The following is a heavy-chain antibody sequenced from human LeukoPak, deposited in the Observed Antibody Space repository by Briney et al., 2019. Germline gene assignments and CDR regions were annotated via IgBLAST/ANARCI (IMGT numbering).Heavy chain of an antibody. D-gene: IGHD3-22*01. Sequence: SETLSLTCTVSGGSISSYYWSWIRQPPGKGLEWIGYIYYSGSTNYNPSLKSRVTISVDTSKNQFSLKLSSVTAADTAVYYCARDNIVYCDSSGYYRYYYYYGMDVWGQGTTVTVSS. V-gene: IGHV4-59*01. CDR3: ARDNIVYCDSSGYYRYYYYYGMDV. J-gene: IGHJ6*02. CDR2: IYYSGST. CDR1: GGSISSYY.